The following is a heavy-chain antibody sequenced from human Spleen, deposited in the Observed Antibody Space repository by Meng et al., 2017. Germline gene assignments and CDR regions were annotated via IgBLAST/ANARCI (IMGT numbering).Heavy chain of an antibody. Sequence: QVQLQQWGAGLLKPSEPLSLICAFYDGPFSGYYWSWIRQSPGKGLEWIGEINHSESTNYNPSLKSRVTMSVDTSRNQFSLKLNSVTAADTAVYYCVRGRRGGTGWYWGLVYWGQGTLVTVSS. J-gene: IGHJ4*02. CDR2: INHSEST. V-gene: IGHV4-34*01. CDR1: DGPFSGYY. CDR3: VRGRRGGTGWYWGLVY. D-gene: IGHD6-19*01.